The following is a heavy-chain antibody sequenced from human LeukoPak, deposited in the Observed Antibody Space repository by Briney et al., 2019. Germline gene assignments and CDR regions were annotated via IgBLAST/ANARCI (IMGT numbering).Heavy chain of an antibody. J-gene: IGHJ4*02. D-gene: IGHD5-18*01. V-gene: IGHV3-21*01. Sequence: SVKGRFTISRDNAKNSLYLQMSSLRAEDTAMYYCARRSSGYSYILSYWGQGALVTVSS. CDR3: ARRSSGYSYILSY.